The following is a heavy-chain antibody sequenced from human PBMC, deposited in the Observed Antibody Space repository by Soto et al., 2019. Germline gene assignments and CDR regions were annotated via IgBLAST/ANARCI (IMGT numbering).Heavy chain of an antibody. Sequence: GGSLRLSCAASGFTFNNYALSWVRQAPGKGLEWVSAISGSGGSTYYADSVKGRFTISRDNSKNTLYLQMNSLRAEDTTVYYCAKRRSIAARPGPFDYWGQETLVTVSS. J-gene: IGHJ4*02. CDR3: AKRRSIAARPGPFDY. V-gene: IGHV3-23*01. CDR1: GFTFNNYA. CDR2: ISGSGGST. D-gene: IGHD6-6*01.